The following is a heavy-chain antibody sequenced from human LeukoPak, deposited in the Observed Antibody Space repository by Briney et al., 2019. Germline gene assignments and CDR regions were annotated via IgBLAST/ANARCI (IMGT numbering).Heavy chain of an antibody. V-gene: IGHV1-8*01. CDR2: MNPNSGNT. CDR1: GYTFTSYD. D-gene: IGHD2-2*01. J-gene: IGHJ6*03. Sequence: ASVKVSCKASGYTFTSYDINWVRQATGQGLEWMGWMNPNSGNTGYAQKFQGRVTMTRNTSISTAYMELSSLRSEDTAVYYCAREVVPAALVSRYYYYYMDVWGKGTTATVSS. CDR3: AREVVPAALVSRYYYYYMDV.